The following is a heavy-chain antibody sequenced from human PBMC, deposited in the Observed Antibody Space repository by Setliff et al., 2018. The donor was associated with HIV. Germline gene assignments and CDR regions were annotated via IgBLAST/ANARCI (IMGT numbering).Heavy chain of an antibody. CDR1: GFMFGVDW. V-gene: IGHV3-7*01. CDR2: VTPDGGDK. CDR3: VRDLARVIAH. Sequence: PGGSLRLSRAASGFMFGVDWMSWVRQTPGKGLEWVASVTPDGGDKYYANSMRGRFTISRDNGKNAVYLQMNSLTAEDTALYYCVRDLARVIAHWGQGTLVTVSS. J-gene: IGHJ4*02. D-gene: IGHD2-21*01.